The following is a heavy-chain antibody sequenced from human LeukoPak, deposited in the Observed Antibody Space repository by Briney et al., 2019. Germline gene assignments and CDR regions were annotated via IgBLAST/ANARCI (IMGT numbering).Heavy chain of an antibody. CDR1: GGSIRSRHYY. CDR2: IYYNEAT. Sequence: PSETLSLTCTVSGGSIRSRHYYWSWVRQSPGKGLEWVVTIYYNEATQYNPSLKSRVTISVDTSKNQFSLRLSSVTAADTAVYYCAREHRWLSQTSPGDSWGQGILVTVSS. V-gene: IGHV4-39*07. CDR3: AREHRWLSQTSPGDS. J-gene: IGHJ4*02. D-gene: IGHD6-19*01.